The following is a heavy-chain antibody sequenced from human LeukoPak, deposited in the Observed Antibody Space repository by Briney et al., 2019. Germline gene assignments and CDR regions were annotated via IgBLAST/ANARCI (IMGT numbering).Heavy chain of an antibody. CDR2: VYSGGST. J-gene: IGHJ4*02. Sequence: GGSLRLSCAAFGFTVSSNHMTWVRQAPGKGLEWVSVVYSGGSTYYAESVKDRFSSSRDTSRNTLDLQMNYLRAEDTAVYYCARVLGSPSFFDDWGQGTLVIVSS. V-gene: IGHV3-66*01. D-gene: IGHD2-15*01. CDR3: ARVLGSPSFFDD. CDR1: GFTVSSNH.